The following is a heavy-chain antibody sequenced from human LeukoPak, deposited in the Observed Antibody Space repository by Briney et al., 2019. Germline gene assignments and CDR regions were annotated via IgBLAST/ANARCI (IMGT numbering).Heavy chain of an antibody. CDR3: ARGSYHQWYFDY. J-gene: IGHJ4*02. Sequence: GGSLRLSCAASGFTFSSHWMTWIRQAPGKGLEWVASIKKDVDEKYYVDSVKGRFTISRDNAKNTVYLEMNSLRAEDTAVYHCARGSYHQWYFDYWGQGTLVTVSS. CDR2: IKKDVDEK. D-gene: IGHD1-26*01. V-gene: IGHV3-7*01. CDR1: GFTFSSHW.